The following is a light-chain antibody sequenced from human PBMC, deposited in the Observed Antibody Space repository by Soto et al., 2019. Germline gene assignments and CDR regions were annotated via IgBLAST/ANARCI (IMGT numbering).Light chain of an antibody. Sequence: QSALTQPASVSGSPGQSITISCTGTSSDVGTYNYVSWYQQHPGKAPKLIIYDVSSRPSGVSYRFSGSKSGNTASLTISGLQAEDEADYYCTSFRSDNTFYVFGGGTKLTVL. J-gene: IGLJ2*01. CDR2: DVS. V-gene: IGLV2-14*03. CDR1: SSDVGTYNY. CDR3: TSFRSDNTFYV.